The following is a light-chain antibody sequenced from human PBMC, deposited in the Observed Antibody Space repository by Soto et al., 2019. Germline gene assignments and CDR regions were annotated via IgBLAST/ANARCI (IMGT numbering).Light chain of an antibody. V-gene: IGKV3-15*01. Sequence: EVVMTQSPATLSLSPGEGANLSCRSSQSVGSELAWYQQKTGQAPRRLIYGATTRAAGVPARFSGGGSRTEFALCISGLQAEDSAVYFCQQYDAPVTFGQGTKLDI. CDR1: QSVGSE. J-gene: IGKJ2*01. CDR2: GAT. CDR3: QQYDAPVT.